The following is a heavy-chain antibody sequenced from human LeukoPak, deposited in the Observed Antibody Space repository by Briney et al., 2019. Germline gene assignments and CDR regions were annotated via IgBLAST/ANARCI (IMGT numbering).Heavy chain of an antibody. V-gene: IGHV4-59*08. CDR1: GGSTSSYY. CDR3: ARHDYLTHFDY. CDR2: IYYSGST. D-gene: IGHD4-11*01. Sequence: KPSETLSLTCTVSGGSTSSYYWSWIRQPPGKGLEWIGYIYYSGSTNYNPSLKSRVTISVDTSKNQFSLKLSSVTAADTAVYYCARHDYLTHFDYWGQGTLVTVSS. J-gene: IGHJ4*02.